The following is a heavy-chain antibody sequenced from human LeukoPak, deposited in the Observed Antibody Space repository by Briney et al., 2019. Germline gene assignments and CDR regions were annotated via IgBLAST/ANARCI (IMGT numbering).Heavy chain of an antibody. CDR1: GFTFSSYS. J-gene: IGHJ5*02. CDR2: ISSSSSYI. CDR3: ARMAFGGAINWFDP. Sequence: PGGSLRLSCAASGFTFSSYSMNLVRQAPGKGLEWVSSISSSSSYIYYADSVKGRFTISRDNAKNSLYLQMNSLRAEDTAVYYCARMAFGGAINWFDPWGQGTLVTVSS. V-gene: IGHV3-21*01. D-gene: IGHD3-16*01.